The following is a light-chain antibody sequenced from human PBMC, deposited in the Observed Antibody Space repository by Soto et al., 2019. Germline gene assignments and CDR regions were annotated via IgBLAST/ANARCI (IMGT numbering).Light chain of an antibody. CDR2: AAS. J-gene: IGKJ4*01. Sequence: DMEMTRPPSSLSASVEDRATITCRASRGISNFWNWYQHKPGKVPKLLIYAASSLQSGVPTRFSGSGSGTDFTLTINSLQPEDFATYYCQQSYGTPLTFGGGTKIEIK. CDR3: QQSYGTPLT. CDR1: RGISNF. V-gene: IGKV1-39*01.